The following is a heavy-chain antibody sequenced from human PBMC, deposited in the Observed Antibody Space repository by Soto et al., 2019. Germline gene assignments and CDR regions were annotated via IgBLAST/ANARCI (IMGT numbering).Heavy chain of an antibody. CDR1: GGSINIGGFW. D-gene: IGHD1-26*01. Sequence: SETLSLTCTVSGGSINIGGFWWGWIRQRPGKGLEWIGHIDHSGTAYYNPSLRSRFTISIDTSKNQFSLNVNSVTAADTAVYHCARRLEERVEISFDCFHPWGQGTRVIVSS. CDR2: IDHSGTA. V-gene: IGHV4-31*03. J-gene: IGHJ5*02. CDR3: ARRLEERVEISFDCFHP.